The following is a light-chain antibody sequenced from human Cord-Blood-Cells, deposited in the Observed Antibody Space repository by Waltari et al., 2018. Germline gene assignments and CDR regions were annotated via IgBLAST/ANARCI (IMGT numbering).Light chain of an antibody. CDR2: DVS. Sequence: QSALTQPRSVSGSPGQSVTISCTGTSIDVGGYNHVSWYQQHPGKAPNLMIYDVSKRPSGVPDRFSGSKSGNTASLTISGLQAEDEADYYCCSYAGSYVVFGGGTKLTVL. CDR3: CSYAGSYVV. V-gene: IGLV2-11*01. J-gene: IGLJ2*01. CDR1: SIDVGGYNH.